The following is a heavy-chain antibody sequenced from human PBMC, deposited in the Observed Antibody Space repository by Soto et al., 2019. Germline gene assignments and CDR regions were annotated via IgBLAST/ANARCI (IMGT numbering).Heavy chain of an antibody. D-gene: IGHD5-18*01. V-gene: IGHV4-59*01. CDR2: IYYSGST. J-gene: IGHJ4*02. Sequence: ETLSLTCTVSGGSISSYYRSWIRQPPGKGLEWIGYIYYSGSTNYNPSLKSRVTMSVDTSKNQFSLKLTSVTAADTAVYYCARGDTYFDYWGQGTLVTVSS. CDR3: ARGDTYFDY. CDR1: GGSISSYY.